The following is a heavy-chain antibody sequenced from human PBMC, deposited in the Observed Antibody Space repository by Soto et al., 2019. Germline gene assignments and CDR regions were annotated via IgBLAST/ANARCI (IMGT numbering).Heavy chain of an antibody. CDR2: MNPNSGNT. D-gene: IGHD3-3*01. CDR1: GYTFTSYD. CDR3: ARGYRGDFWSGYYRRYYYYGMDV. Sequence: ASVKVSCKASGYTFTSYDINWVRQATGQGLEWMGWMNPNSGNTGYAQKFQGRVTMTRNTSISTAYMELSSLRSEDTAVYYCARGYRGDFWSGYYRRYYYYGMDVWGQGTTVTVSS. J-gene: IGHJ6*02. V-gene: IGHV1-8*01.